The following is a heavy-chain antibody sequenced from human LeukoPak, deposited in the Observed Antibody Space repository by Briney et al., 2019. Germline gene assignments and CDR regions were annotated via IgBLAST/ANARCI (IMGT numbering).Heavy chain of an antibody. CDR1: GFTFSSYS. V-gene: IGHV3-48*01. J-gene: IGHJ3*02. Sequence: GGSLRLSCAASGFTFSSYSMNWVRQAPGKGLEWVSYISSSSSTIYYADSVKGRFTISRDNAKNSLYLQMNSLRAEDTAVYYCAREDYGDEGAFDIWGQGTMVTVSS. D-gene: IGHD4-17*01. CDR3: AREDYGDEGAFDI. CDR2: ISSSSSTI.